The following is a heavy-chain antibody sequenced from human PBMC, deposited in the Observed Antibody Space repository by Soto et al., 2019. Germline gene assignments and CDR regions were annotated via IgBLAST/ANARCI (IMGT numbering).Heavy chain of an antibody. V-gene: IGHV3-30*18. D-gene: IGHD6-19*01. CDR2: ISYDGSNK. CDR1: GFTFSSYG. CDR3: AKDWGPYSSGWYVGY. Sequence: PGGSLRLSCAASGFTFSSYGMHWVRQAPGKGLEWVAVISYDGSNKYYADSVKGRFTISRDNSKNTLYLQMNSLRAEDTAVYCCAKDWGPYSSGWYVGYWGQGTLVTVSS. J-gene: IGHJ4*02.